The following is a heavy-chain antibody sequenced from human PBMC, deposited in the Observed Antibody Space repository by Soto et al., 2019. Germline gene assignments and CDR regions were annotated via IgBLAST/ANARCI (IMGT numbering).Heavy chain of an antibody. CDR2: ISYDEIDK. J-gene: IGHJ4*02. V-gene: IGHV3-30*03. Sequence: PGGSLRLSCAASGFTFTSHAMHWVRQTPGKGLEWVAAISYDEIDKKYASSVKGRFTVSRDNVKNTLSLQMNSLRPEDTAVYYCARGASTTVTAFDYWGQGTLVTVSS. CDR1: GFTFTSHA. D-gene: IGHD4-17*01. CDR3: ARGASTTVTAFDY.